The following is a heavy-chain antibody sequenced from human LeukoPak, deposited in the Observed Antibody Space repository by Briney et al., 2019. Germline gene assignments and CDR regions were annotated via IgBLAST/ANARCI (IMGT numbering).Heavy chain of an antibody. CDR1: GHTFTRYY. D-gene: IGHD6-19*01. Sequence: SVKVSCKASGHTFTRYYMHPVRQAPGQGLEWMGWINPNSGGTNYAQKFQGRVTMTRDTSISTAYMELRRRRSDDTAVYYCAREGAKAGTGDYWGQGTLVTVSS. CDR2: INPNSGGT. J-gene: IGHJ4*02. V-gene: IGHV1-2*02. CDR3: AREGAKAGTGDY.